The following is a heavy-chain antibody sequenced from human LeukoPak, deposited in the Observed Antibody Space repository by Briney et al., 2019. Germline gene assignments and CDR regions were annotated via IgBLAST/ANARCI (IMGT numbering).Heavy chain of an antibody. Sequence: GGSLRLSCAASGFTFSGSAMHWVRQASGKGLEWVGRIRSKANSYATAYAASVKGRFTISRDDSKNTAYLQMNSLKTEDTAVYYCTRHHGYSGYDWVSWGQGTLVTVSS. CDR2: IRSKANSYAT. D-gene: IGHD5-12*01. CDR1: GFTFSGSA. V-gene: IGHV3-73*01. CDR3: TRHHGYSGYDWVS. J-gene: IGHJ5*02.